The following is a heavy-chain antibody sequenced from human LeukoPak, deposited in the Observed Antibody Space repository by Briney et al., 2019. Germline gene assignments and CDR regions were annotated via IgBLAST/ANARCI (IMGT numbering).Heavy chain of an antibody. V-gene: IGHV4-59*01. J-gene: IGHJ3*02. D-gene: IGHD3-22*01. CDR2: IYYSGST. CDR1: GASINAYY. Sequence: SETLSLTCTVSGASINAYYWNWIRQPPGKALEWIGYIYYSGSTYYNPSLNNRVSMSVDPSKSQVSLRLSSVTAADTAVYFCARDLLEVNSKRAFDIWGQGTMVTVSS. CDR3: ARDLLEVNSKRAFDI.